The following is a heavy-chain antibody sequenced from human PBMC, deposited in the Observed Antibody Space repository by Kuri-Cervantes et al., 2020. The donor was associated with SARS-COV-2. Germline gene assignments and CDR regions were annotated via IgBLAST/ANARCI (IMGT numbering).Heavy chain of an antibody. Sequence: SETLSLTCAVSGGSISSSYYWSWIRQPAGKGLEWIGRIYTSGSTNYNPSLKSRVTISVDTSKNQFSLKLSSVTAADTAVYYCASSGHKVAFDIWGQGTMVTVSS. V-gene: IGHV4-61*02. J-gene: IGHJ3*02. D-gene: IGHD2-15*01. CDR2: IYTSGST. CDR3: ASSGHKVAFDI. CDR1: GGSISSSYY.